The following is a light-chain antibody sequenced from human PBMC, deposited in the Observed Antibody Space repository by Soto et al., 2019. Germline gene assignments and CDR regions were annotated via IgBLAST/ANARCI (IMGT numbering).Light chain of an antibody. Sequence: EIVLTQSPATLSLSPGERATLSCRASQSVSRYLGWYQQKPGQAPRLLIYDASNRATGIPARFSGSGSGTDFSLTISRLEPEDFAVFYCQQYGSSPWTFGQGTKVDI. CDR3: QQYGSSPWT. J-gene: IGKJ1*01. CDR2: DAS. CDR1: QSVSRY. V-gene: IGKV3-11*01.